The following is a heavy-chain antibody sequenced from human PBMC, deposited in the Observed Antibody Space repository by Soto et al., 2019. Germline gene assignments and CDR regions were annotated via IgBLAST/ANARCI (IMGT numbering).Heavy chain of an antibody. CDR2: IYHSGST. CDR3: ASLRYYYDSSGYPGY. CDR1: GGSISSGGYS. Sequence: PSETLSLTCAVSGGSISSGGYSWSWIRQPPGKGLEWIGYIYHSGSTYYNPSLKSRVTISVDTSKNQFSLKLSSVTAADTAVYYCASLRYYYDSSGYPGYWGQGTLVTVSS. D-gene: IGHD3-22*01. J-gene: IGHJ4*02. V-gene: IGHV4-30-2*01.